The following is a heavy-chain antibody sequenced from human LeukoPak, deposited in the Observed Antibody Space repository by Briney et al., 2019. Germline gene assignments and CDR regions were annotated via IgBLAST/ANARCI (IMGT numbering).Heavy chain of an antibody. CDR3: AGRRKEAAAFDD. V-gene: IGHV3-66*01. D-gene: IGHD6-13*01. CDR1: GFAVSVNY. Sequence: GGSLRLSCATSGFAVSVNYMTWVRLAPGKGLEWVSLLHSDGTTYYAESVKGRFTISTDNSKNTLYLQMNSLRVEDTALYYCAGRRKEAAAFDDWGQGTLVTVSS. CDR2: LHSDGTT. J-gene: IGHJ4*02.